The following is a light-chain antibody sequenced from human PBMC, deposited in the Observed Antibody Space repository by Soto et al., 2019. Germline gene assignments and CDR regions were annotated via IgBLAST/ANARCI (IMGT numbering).Light chain of an antibody. Sequence: DVQMTQSPSTLSASVGDRVTITCRASQSVTSWLAWYQQKPGKAPKVLIYDASSLESGVPSRFSGSGSGTEFTLTSSSLHPDDFATYYCPHYNSYPGTFGQGTKVEIK. J-gene: IGKJ1*01. CDR1: QSVTSW. CDR2: DAS. V-gene: IGKV1-5*01. CDR3: PHYNSYPGT.